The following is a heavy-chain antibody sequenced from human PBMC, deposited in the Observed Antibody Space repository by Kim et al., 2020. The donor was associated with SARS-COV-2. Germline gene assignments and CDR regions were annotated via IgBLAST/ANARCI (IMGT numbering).Heavy chain of an antibody. Sequence: GGSLRLSCAASGFTFSSYGMHWVRQAPGKGLEWVAVISYDGSNKYYADSVKGRFTISRDNSKNTLYLQMNSLRAEDTAVYYCAKDGYMVRGVITDYYCYGMDVWGRGTAVAAS. CDR1: GFTFSSYG. V-gene: IGHV3-30*18. CDR2: ISYDGSNK. D-gene: IGHD3-10*01. CDR3: AKDGYMVRGVITDYYCYGMDV. J-gene: IGHJ6*02.